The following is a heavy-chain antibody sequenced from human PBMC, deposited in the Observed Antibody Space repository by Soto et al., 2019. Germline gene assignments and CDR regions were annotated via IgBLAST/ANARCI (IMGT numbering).Heavy chain of an antibody. V-gene: IGHV4-59*01. CDR1: GGSISNYY. Sequence: SETLSLTCTVSGGSISNYYWTWIRQPPGKGLEWIGYIYYSGSTNYNPSLKSRVTISVDTSKNQFSLKLSSVTAADTAVYYCAREIEMATIDYWGQGTLVTVSS. J-gene: IGHJ4*02. CDR3: AREIEMATIDY. D-gene: IGHD5-12*01. CDR2: IYYSGST.